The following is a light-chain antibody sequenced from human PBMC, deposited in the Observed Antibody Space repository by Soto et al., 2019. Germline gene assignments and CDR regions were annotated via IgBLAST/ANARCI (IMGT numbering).Light chain of an antibody. Sequence: QSVLTQPPSASGTPGQRVTISCSGSSSNIGSNTVNWYQQLPGTAPKLLIYSHNQRPSGVPDRFSVSKSGTSASLAISGLQSDDEADYYCATWDDSLDGYVFGTGTKVTVL. CDR3: ATWDDSLDGYV. CDR2: SHN. J-gene: IGLJ1*01. V-gene: IGLV1-44*01. CDR1: SSNIGSNT.